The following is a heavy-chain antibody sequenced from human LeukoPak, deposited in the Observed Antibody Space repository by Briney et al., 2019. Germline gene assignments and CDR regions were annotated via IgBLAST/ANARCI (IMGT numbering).Heavy chain of an antibody. D-gene: IGHD3-3*01. J-gene: IGHJ4*02. V-gene: IGHV3-7*01. Sequence: PGGSLRLSCITSGFNFRRYNMAWVRQAPGKGLEWLATFAWDESAIEYADSVRGRFTISRDNAKNSVHLQMTGLRAEDTAVYFCVTEFWYHFDYWGQGLLVTVSS. CDR3: VTEFWYHFDY. CDR1: GFNFRRYN. CDR2: FAWDESAI.